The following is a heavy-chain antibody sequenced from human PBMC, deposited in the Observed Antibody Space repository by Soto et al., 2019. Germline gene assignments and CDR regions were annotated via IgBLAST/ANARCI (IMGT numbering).Heavy chain of an antibody. J-gene: IGHJ4*02. CDR1: GFTFSSYA. CDR3: VKGQLWTQRALDY. D-gene: IGHD1-1*01. Sequence: EVQLLESGGGLVQPGGSLRLSCVASGFTFSSYAMSWVRQAPGKGLEWVSLVSGNGGTTYYAESVKGRFTSSRDTSKNTLYLEMNSLRAEDTAVYYCVKGQLWTQRALDYWGQGTLVTVSS. CDR2: VSGNGGTT. V-gene: IGHV3-23*01.